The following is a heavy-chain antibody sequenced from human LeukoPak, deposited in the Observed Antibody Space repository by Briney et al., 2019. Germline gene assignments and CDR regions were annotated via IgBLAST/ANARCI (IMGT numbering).Heavy chain of an antibody. D-gene: IGHD1-26*01. J-gene: IGHJ4*02. CDR1: GFTFSSYW. V-gene: IGHV4-59*01. CDR2: IYYSGST. CDR3: ARVWQSGSYYEFGLAY. Sequence: GSLRLSCAASGFTFSSYWMSWIRQPPGKGLEWIGYIYYSGSTNYNPSLKSRVTISVDTSKNQFSLKLSSVTAADTAVYYCARVWQSGSYYEFGLAYWGQGTLVTVSS.